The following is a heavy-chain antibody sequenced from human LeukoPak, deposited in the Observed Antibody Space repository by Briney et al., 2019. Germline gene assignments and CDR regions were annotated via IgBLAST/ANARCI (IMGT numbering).Heavy chain of an antibody. CDR1: GFTFSTHS. Sequence: GGSLRLSCAASGFTFSTHSMNWVRQAPGKGLEWVSYISNSGSTIYYADPVKGRFTTSRDNTKNSLYLQMNFLRAEDTAVYFCARTLRLNTPRAFDVWGQGTMVTVSS. J-gene: IGHJ3*01. CDR2: ISNSGSTI. V-gene: IGHV3-48*04. CDR3: ARTLRLNTPRAFDV. D-gene: IGHD4/OR15-4a*01.